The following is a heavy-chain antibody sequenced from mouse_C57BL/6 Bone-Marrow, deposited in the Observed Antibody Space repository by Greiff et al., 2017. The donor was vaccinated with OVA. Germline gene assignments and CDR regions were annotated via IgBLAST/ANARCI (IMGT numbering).Heavy chain of an antibody. CDR1: GFTFSDYG. D-gene: IGHD1-1*02. Sequence: DVKLQESGGGLVQPGGSLKLSCAASGFTFSDYGMAWVRQAPRQGPEWVAFISTLAYSIYYADTVTGRSTISRENAKNTLYLEMSSLRSEDTAMYYCARLQLWPYYFDYWGQGTTLTVSS. V-gene: IGHV5-15*01. CDR2: ISTLAYSI. J-gene: IGHJ2*01. CDR3: ARLQLWPYYFDY.